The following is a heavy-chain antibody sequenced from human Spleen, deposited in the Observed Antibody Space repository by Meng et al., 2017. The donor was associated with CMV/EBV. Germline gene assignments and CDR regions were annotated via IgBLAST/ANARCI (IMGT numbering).Heavy chain of an antibody. Sequence: SETLSLTCAVYGGSFSGYYWSWIRQPPGKGLEWIGYIYYSGSTNYNPSLKSRVTISVDTSKNQFSLKLSSVTAADTAVYYCARGEVVPAATYYYYYGMDVWGQGTTVTVSS. CDR1: GGSFSGYY. D-gene: IGHD2-2*01. V-gene: IGHV4-59*01. J-gene: IGHJ6*02. CDR3: ARGEVVPAATYYYYYGMDV. CDR2: IYYSGST.